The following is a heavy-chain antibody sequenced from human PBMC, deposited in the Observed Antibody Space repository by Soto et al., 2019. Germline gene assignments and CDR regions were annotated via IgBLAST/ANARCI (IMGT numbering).Heavy chain of an antibody. CDR1: GFTFSNYG. V-gene: IGHV3-33*01. J-gene: IGHJ6*02. Sequence: QVQLVESGGGVVQPGRSLRLSCAASGFTFSNYGMHWVRQAPGKGLEWVAVIGYAGSNEHYADSVKGRFTISRDNSKNTLQLQMSSLRSEDTAVYYCARDLSYCTGARCTQGDDGLEVWGQGTTVTGSS. D-gene: IGHD2-8*02. CDR2: IGYAGSNE. CDR3: ARDLSYCTGARCTQGDDGLEV.